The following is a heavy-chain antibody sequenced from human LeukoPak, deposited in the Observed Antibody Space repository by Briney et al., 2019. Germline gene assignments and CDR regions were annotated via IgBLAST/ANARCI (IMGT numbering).Heavy chain of an antibody. Sequence: GEALKISCKGSGYSFPSYWIGRVRQMAGKGLEWMGFIYPGDSDTRYSPSFQGQVTISADKSISTAYLQWSSLKASDTAMYYCARQAGELRYFDWLLSTRLPHNWFDPWGQGTLVTVSS. J-gene: IGHJ5*02. CDR1: GYSFPSYW. CDR2: IYPGDSDT. D-gene: IGHD3-9*01. CDR3: ARQAGELRYFDWLLSTRLPHNWFDP. V-gene: IGHV5-51*01.